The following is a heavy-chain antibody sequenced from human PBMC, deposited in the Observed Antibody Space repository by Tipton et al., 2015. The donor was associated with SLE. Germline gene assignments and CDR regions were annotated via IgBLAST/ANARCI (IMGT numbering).Heavy chain of an antibody. J-gene: IGHJ4*02. CDR3: ARDRAICDSTSCFRSYFDY. D-gene: IGHD2-2*01. CDR2: IYYSGTT. Sequence: TLSLTCTVSGGSISSSSYYWTWVRQPPGKGLEWIGDIYYSGTTYYNPSLKSRVTISVDTSKNQFSLKLSSVTAADTAVYYCARDRAICDSTSCFRSYFDYWCQGTLVTVSS. CDR1: GGSISSSSYY. V-gene: IGHV4-39*07.